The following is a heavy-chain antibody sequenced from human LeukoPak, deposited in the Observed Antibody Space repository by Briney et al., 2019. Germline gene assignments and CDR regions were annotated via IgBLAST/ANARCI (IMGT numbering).Heavy chain of an antibody. Sequence: ASVKVSCKASGYTFTSYGISWVRQAPGQGLEWMGWISAYNGNTNYAQKLQGRVTMTTDTSTSTAFMELRSLRSDDTAVYYCARDLGGSGLLPGDYWGQGTLVTVSS. CDR3: ARDLGGSGLLPGDY. CDR1: GYTFTSYG. D-gene: IGHD3-10*01. CDR2: ISAYNGNT. V-gene: IGHV1-18*01. J-gene: IGHJ4*02.